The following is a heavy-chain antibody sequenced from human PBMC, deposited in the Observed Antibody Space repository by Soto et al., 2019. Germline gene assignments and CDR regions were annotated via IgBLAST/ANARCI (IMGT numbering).Heavy chain of an antibody. D-gene: IGHD2-2*01. CDR1: GFTFSSYA. CDR2: ISGSGGST. CDR3: AKETFCSSTSCYGAFDI. Sequence: GGSLRLSCAASGFTFSSYAMSWVRQAPGKGLEWVSAISGSGGSTYYADSVKGRFTISRDNSKNTLYLQMNSLRAEDTAVYYCAKETFCSSTSCYGAFDIWGQGTMVTVSS. J-gene: IGHJ3*02. V-gene: IGHV3-23*01.